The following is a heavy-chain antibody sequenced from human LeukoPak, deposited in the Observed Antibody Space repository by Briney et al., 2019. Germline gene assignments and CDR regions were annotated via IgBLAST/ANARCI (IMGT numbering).Heavy chain of an antibody. Sequence: ASVKVSCKASGYTFTSYGISWVRQAPGQGLEWMGWMNPNSGNTGYEQKFQGRVTMTRNTSISTAYMELSSLRFEDTAVYYCARDTAGGDYWGQGTLVTVSS. J-gene: IGHJ4*02. V-gene: IGHV1-8*02. CDR3: ARDTAGGDY. CDR2: MNPNSGNT. CDR1: GYTFTSYG. D-gene: IGHD3-16*01.